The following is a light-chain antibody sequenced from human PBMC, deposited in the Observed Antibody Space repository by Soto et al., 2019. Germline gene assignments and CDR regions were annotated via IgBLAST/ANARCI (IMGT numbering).Light chain of an antibody. CDR3: QQRSNWPRRT. J-gene: IGKJ5*01. Sequence: EIVMTQSPATLSVSPGERATLSCRASQSVGRTLAWYQQKPGQSPRLLVYGASTRANGTPARFSGSGSGTDFTLTISSLEPEDFAVYYCQQRSNWPRRTFGQGTRLEI. CDR1: QSVGRT. CDR2: GAS. V-gene: IGKV3-15*01.